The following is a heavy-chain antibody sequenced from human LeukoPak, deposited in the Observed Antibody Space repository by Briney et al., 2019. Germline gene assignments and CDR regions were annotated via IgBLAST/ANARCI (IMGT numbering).Heavy chain of an antibody. Sequence: PGGSLTLSCAASGFTFSYYYMSWIRQAPGKGLEWDSYISSSGSTIYYADSVKGRFTISRYNAKNSLYLQMNSLRAEDTAVYYCARVASGYDRYYYYYMDVWGKGTTVSVSS. J-gene: IGHJ6*03. CDR2: ISSSGSTI. CDR3: ARVASGYDRYYYYYMDV. CDR1: GFTFSYYY. D-gene: IGHD5-12*01. V-gene: IGHV3-11*01.